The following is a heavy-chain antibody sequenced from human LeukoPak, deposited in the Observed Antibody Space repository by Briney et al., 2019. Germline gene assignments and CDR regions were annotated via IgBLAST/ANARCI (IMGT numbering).Heavy chain of an antibody. V-gene: IGHV4-4*07. CDR3: ARGDGDYEGSGGYYFDY. Sequence: SETLSLTRTVSGGSISSYYWSWIRQPAGKGLEWIGRIYTSGSTNYNPSLKSRVTMSVDTSKNQFSLKLSSVTAADTAVYYCARGDGDYEGSGGYYFDYWGQGTLVTVSS. J-gene: IGHJ4*02. D-gene: IGHD4-17*01. CDR2: IYTSGST. CDR1: GGSISSYY.